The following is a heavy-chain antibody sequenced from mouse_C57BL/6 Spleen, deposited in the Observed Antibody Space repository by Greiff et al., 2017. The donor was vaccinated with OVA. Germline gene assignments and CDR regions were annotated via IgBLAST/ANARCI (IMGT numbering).Heavy chain of an antibody. CDR3: TGMRGSDWYFDV. V-gene: IGHV6-3*01. J-gene: IGHJ1*03. Sequence: EVKVEESGGGLVQPGGSMKLSCVASGFTFSNYWMNWVRQSPEKGLEWVAQIRLKSDNYATHYAESVKGRFTISRDDSKSSVYLQMNNLRAEDTGIYYCTGMRGSDWYFDVWGTGTTVTVSS. CDR1: GFTFSNYW. CDR2: IRLKSDNYAT.